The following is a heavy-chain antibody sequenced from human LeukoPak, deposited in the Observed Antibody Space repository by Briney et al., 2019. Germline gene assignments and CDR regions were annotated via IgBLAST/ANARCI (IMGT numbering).Heavy chain of an antibody. CDR3: AREGDGYKYPDY. D-gene: IGHD5-24*01. V-gene: IGHV4-34*01. Sequence: SETLSLTCAVYGGSFSGYYWSWIRQPPGKGLEWIGEINHSGSTNYNPSLKSRVTISVDTSKNQFSLKLSSVTAADTAVYYCAREGDGYKYPDYWGQGTLVTVSS. J-gene: IGHJ4*02. CDR2: INHSGST. CDR1: GGSFSGYY.